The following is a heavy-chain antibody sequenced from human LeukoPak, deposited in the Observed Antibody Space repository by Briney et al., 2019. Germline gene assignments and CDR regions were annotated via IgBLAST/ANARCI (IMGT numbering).Heavy chain of an antibody. V-gene: IGHV5-51*01. CDR1: GYTFANYW. J-gene: IGHJ4*01. CDR2: IYAGDSDT. Sequence: GESLKISCKASGYTFANYWIGWVRQMPGKGLECMGIIYAGDSDTTYSPSFQGQVTISVDKSISTAYMQWSSLRASDSGMYYCVRHSPSAVTEDYRGQGTLVTVSS. D-gene: IGHD6-19*01. CDR3: VRHSPSAVTEDY.